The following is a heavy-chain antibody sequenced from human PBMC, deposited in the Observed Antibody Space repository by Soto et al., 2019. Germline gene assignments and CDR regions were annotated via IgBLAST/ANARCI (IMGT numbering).Heavy chain of an antibody. V-gene: IGHV1-2*02. CDR2: INPKNDDT. CDR3: ARDDTGANFGS. J-gene: IGHJ4*02. CDR1: GYRFINFY. Sequence: QVQLVQSGAEVKKPGASVKVSCKAFGYRFINFYLHWVRQAPGQGLEWMGWINPKNDDTNYAQKFQCRVTMTRDTSISVAYMVLSGLNSGDTAVYYCARDDTGANFGSWGQGTLVTVS. D-gene: IGHD2-8*02.